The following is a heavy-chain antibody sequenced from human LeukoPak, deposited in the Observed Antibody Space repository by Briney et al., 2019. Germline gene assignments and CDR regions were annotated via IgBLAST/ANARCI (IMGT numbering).Heavy chain of an antibody. J-gene: IGHJ4*02. V-gene: IGHV3-30*04. CDR2: ISYDGRNE. CDR3: ARGGDYGSGSFRWRHFDS. D-gene: IGHD3-10*01. Sequence: GGSLRLSCAASGFTFSSYAMHWVRQAPGKGLEWVAVISYDGRNENYADSVKGRFTISRDNPKNTLYLQMSSLRTEDTAVYYCARGGDYGSGSFRWRHFDSWGQGTLVTVSS. CDR1: GFTFSSYA.